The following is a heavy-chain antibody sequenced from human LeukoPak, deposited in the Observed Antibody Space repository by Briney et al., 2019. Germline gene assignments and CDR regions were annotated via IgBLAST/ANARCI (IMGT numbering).Heavy chain of an antibody. CDR1: GFTFSSYA. CDR2: ISGSGGRT. CDR3: ARDKSFYNWLDP. V-gene: IGHV3-23*01. J-gene: IGHJ5*02. Sequence: GGSLRLSCAASGFTFSSYAMSWVRQAPGKGLEWVSGISGSGGRTYCADSVKGRFTISRDNAKNSLYLQMNSLRDEDTAIYYCARDKSFYNWLDPWGQGTLVSVSS. D-gene: IGHD1-26*01.